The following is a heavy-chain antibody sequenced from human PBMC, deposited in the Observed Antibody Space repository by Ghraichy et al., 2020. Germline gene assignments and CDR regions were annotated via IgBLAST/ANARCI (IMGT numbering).Heavy chain of an antibody. CDR2: ISSIGSTI. D-gene: IGHD6-6*01. V-gene: IGHV3-11*01. CDR1: GFTFSDYY. Sequence: GGSLRLSCAASGFTFSDYYMTWIRQAPGKGLEWVSYISSIGSTIYYADSVKGRFTISRDNAKNSLYLQMNSLRAEETAVYYCARVREQLVPYYYYYMDVWGKGTTVTVSS. J-gene: IGHJ6*03. CDR3: ARVREQLVPYYYYYMDV.